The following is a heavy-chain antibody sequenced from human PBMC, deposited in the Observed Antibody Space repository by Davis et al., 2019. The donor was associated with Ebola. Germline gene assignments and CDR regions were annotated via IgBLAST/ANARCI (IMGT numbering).Heavy chain of an antibody. J-gene: IGHJ1*01. Sequence: GESLKISCAASGLTFSSYAMHWVRQAPGKGLEWVAVISYDGSNQYYADSVKGRFTISRDNAKNSLYLQMNSLRAEDTAVYYCARDSSGWYPEYFQHWGQGTLVTVSS. V-gene: IGHV3-30*04. D-gene: IGHD6-19*01. CDR3: ARDSSGWYPEYFQH. CDR2: ISYDGSNQ. CDR1: GLTFSSYA.